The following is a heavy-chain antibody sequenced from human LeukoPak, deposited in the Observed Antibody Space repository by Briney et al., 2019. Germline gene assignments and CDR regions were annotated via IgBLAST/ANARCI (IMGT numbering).Heavy chain of an antibody. CDR3: ARGYCSGGSCHSFDY. CDR2: INHSGST. V-gene: IGHV4-34*01. D-gene: IGHD2-15*01. Sequence: SSETLSLTCAVYGGSFSGYYWSWIRQPPGKGLEWIGEINHSGSTNYNPSLKSRVTISVDTSKNQFSLKLSSVTAADTAVYYCARGYCSGGSCHSFDYWGQGTLVTVSS. CDR1: GGSFSGYY. J-gene: IGHJ4*02.